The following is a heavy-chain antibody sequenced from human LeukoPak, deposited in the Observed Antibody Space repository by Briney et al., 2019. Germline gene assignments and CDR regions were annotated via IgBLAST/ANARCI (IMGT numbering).Heavy chain of an antibody. J-gene: IGHJ4*02. Sequence: KPGGSLRLSCAASGFTFSNAWMSWVRQAPGKGLEWVGRIKSKTDGGTTDYAAPVKGRFTISRDDSKNTLYLQMNSLKTEGTAVYYCTTEPYSSGYYYLDYWGQGTLVTVSS. CDR1: GFTFSNAW. V-gene: IGHV3-15*01. CDR3: TTEPYSSGYYYLDY. CDR2: IKSKTDGGTT. D-gene: IGHD3-22*01.